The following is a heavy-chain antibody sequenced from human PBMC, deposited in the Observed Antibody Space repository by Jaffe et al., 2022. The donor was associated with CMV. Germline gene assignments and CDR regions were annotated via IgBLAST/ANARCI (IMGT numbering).Heavy chain of an antibody. CDR2: IYYSGST. D-gene: IGHD3-10*01. CDR3: ARERRYGSGINWFDP. Sequence: QLQLQESGPGLVKPSETLSLTCTVSGGSISSSSYYWGWIRQPPGKGLEWIGSIYYSGSTYYNPSLKSRVTISVDTSKNQFSLKLSSVTAADTAVYYCARERRYGSGINWFDPWGQGTLVTVSS. J-gene: IGHJ5*02. CDR1: GGSISSSSYY. V-gene: IGHV4-39*02.